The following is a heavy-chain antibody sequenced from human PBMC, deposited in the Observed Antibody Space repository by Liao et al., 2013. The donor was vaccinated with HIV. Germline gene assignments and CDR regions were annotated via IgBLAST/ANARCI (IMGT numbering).Heavy chain of an antibody. CDR3: ARVDRAPNFFDH. V-gene: IGHV4-30-4*08. CDR1: GGSISSGDNY. D-gene: IGHD3-22*01. J-gene: IGHJ4*02. Sequence: QVHLQQWGAGLLKPSQILSLNCTVFGGSISSGDNYWSWIRQAPGKGLEWIGYIYYSGSTYYNPSLKGRVTISIDTSRNKFSLNLHSVTVADTAVYYCARVDRAPNFFDHWGQGSLVIVSS. CDR2: IYYSGST.